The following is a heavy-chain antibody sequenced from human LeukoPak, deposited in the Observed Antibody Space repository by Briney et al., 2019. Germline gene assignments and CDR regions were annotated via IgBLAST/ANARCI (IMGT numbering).Heavy chain of an antibody. D-gene: IGHD3-10*01. Sequence: GGSLRLSCAAPEFSVNSPYMGWVRQAPGRGMEWLSTIYSGGATHYAASAKGRFIISRDIFQNTLFLQLNSLRDEDTAVYHCARGFGELYFDFWGQGTLVTVSS. CDR2: IYSGGAT. V-gene: IGHV3-66*01. CDR3: ARGFGELYFDF. J-gene: IGHJ4*02. CDR1: EFSVNSPY.